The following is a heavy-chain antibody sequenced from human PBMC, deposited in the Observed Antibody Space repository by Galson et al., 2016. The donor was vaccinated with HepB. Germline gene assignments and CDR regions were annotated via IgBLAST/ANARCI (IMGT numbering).Heavy chain of an antibody. CDR1: GGSITSGNYY. J-gene: IGHJ4*02. Sequence: TLSLTCTVSGGSITSGNYYWSWVRQPAGKGLEWIGRVYTTGDTNYSPSFKSRLTMSVDTSKDQFSLELSAVTASDTAVYYCARERAEVVVDATALVFDYWGQGTLVTVSS. CDR3: ARERAEVVVDATALVFDY. D-gene: IGHD2-15*01. CDR2: VYTTGDT. V-gene: IGHV4-61*02.